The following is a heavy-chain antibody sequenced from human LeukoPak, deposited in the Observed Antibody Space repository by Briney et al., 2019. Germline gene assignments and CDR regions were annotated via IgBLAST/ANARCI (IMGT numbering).Heavy chain of an antibody. CDR3: ARHHSSGYYYQYYYYMDV. J-gene: IGHJ6*03. CDR2: ISSSGSTI. CDR1: GFTFSRYE. V-gene: IGHV3-48*03. Sequence: GGSLRLSCAASGFTFSRYEMNWVRQAPGKGLEWVSYISSSGSTIYYADSVKGRFTISRDNAKNSLYLQMNSLRAEDTAVYYCARHHSSGYYYQYYYYMDVWGKGTTVTVSS. D-gene: IGHD3-22*01.